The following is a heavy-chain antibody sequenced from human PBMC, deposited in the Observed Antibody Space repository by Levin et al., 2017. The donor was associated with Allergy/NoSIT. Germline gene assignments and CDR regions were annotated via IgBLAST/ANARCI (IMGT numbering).Heavy chain of an antibody. CDR3: ARRIATSGTFAFDI. CDR2: ISGSGDFK. CDR1: EFTFNNYQ. Sequence: ESLKISCAGSEFTFNNYQINWVRQAPGKGLEWVSFISGSGDFKSHADSVKGRFTTSRDNPKNSVHLQMDSLRVEDTAVYYCARRIATSGTFAFDIWGQGTMVIVSP. J-gene: IGHJ3*02. D-gene: IGHD6-13*01. V-gene: IGHV3-21*01.